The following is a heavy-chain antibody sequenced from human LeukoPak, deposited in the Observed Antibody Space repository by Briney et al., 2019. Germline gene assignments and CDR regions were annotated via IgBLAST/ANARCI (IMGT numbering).Heavy chain of an antibody. Sequence: GGSLRLACAASGFTFSSYEMNWVRQAPGKGMEWVSYISSSGSTIYYADSVKGRFTISRDNAKNSLYLQMNSLRAEDTAVYYCARWGYDSSGQIDYWGQGTLVTVSS. V-gene: IGHV3-48*03. J-gene: IGHJ4*02. CDR1: GFTFSSYE. CDR3: ARWGYDSSGQIDY. CDR2: ISSSGSTI. D-gene: IGHD3-22*01.